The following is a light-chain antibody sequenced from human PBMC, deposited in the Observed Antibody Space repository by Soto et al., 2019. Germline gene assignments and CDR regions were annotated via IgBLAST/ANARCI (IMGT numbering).Light chain of an antibody. V-gene: IGKV1-9*01. CDR2: AAS. Sequence: IQWTQSPSSMSVSVGDRVTITCRSSQDIAIYLAWYQQKPGEDPKLLIYAASTLYGGVPSRFSGSGSGTDFALTITRLQPEDFATYYCQQLRMYPSTFGGGTKVDIK. CDR3: QQLRMYPST. J-gene: IGKJ4*01. CDR1: QDIAIY.